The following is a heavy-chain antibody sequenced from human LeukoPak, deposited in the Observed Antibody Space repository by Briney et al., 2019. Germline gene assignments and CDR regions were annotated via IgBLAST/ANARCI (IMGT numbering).Heavy chain of an antibody. J-gene: IGHJ4*02. Sequence: PGGSLRLSRAASGFIFSSYEMNWVRQAPGKGLEWVSYISSSGDTIYYADSVKGRFTISRDNSKNTLYLQMNSLRAEDTAVYYCAREYSSGWGRSDDYWGQGTLVTVSS. CDR1: GFIFSSYE. D-gene: IGHD6-19*01. CDR2: ISSSGDTI. CDR3: AREYSSGWGRSDDY. V-gene: IGHV3-48*03.